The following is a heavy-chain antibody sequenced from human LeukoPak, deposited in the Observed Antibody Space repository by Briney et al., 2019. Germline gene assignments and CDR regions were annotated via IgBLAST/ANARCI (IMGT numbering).Heavy chain of an antibody. J-gene: IGHJ3*02. CDR1: GGSVSSGSYY. V-gene: IGHV4-31*03. D-gene: IGHD3-10*01. CDR2: IYYSGST. Sequence: SETLSLTCTVSGGSVSSGSYYWSWIRQPPGKGLEWIGYIYYSGSTYYNPSLKSRVTISVDTSKNQFSLKLSSVTAADTAVYYCAGVKESAFDIWGQGTMVTVSS. CDR3: AGVKESAFDI.